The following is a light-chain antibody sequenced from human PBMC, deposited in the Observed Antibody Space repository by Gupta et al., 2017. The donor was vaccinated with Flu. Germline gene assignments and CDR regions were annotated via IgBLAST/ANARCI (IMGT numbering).Light chain of an antibody. V-gene: IGKV3D-11*01. J-gene: IGKJ4*01. Sequence: EIVLTQSPATLSLSPGERATLSCKASQGVSSYLAWYQQKPGQAPRLLIYDASNRTTGIRARFSVSGSGTDFNLTISSLEPEDFAVYYCQQRNNCHPQLTFGGGTKVEIK. CDR2: DAS. CDR1: QGVSSY. CDR3: QQRNNCHPQLT.